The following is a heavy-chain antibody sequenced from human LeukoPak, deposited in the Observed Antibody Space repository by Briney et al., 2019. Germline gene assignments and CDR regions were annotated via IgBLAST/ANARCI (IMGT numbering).Heavy chain of an antibody. Sequence: GGSLRLSCAASGFTFSSYAMSWVRQAPGKGLEWVSAIGGSGGSAYYADSVKGRFTISRDNSKNTLYLQMNSLRAEDTAVYYCAKDLGFRETYDYWGQGTLVTVSS. CDR3: AKDLGFRETYDY. J-gene: IGHJ4*02. V-gene: IGHV3-23*01. CDR2: IGGSGGSA. CDR1: GFTFSSYA. D-gene: IGHD3-10*01.